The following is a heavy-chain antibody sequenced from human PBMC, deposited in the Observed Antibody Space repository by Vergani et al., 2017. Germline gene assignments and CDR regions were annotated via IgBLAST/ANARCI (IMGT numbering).Heavy chain of an antibody. Sequence: EVQLLESGGGLVQPGGSLRLSCAASGFTFSSSAMSWVRQIPGKGLQWVSTISGSGGSTYYADSVKGRFTISRDNSKNILYLQMNSLRADDTAAYYCTKALGYGSSMGYHNEPEYWGQGTLVTVSS. CDR3: TKALGYGSSMGYHNEPEY. CDR2: ISGSGGST. D-gene: IGHD2-2*01. V-gene: IGHV3-23*01. J-gene: IGHJ4*02. CDR1: GFTFSSSA.